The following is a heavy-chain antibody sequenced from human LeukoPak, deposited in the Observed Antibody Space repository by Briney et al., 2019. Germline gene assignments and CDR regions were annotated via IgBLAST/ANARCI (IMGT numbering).Heavy chain of an antibody. CDR1: GFTFSSYG. CDR3: AKYSSSWSN. V-gene: IGHV3-30*18. J-gene: IGHJ4*02. CDR2: ISYDGSNK. Sequence: GGSLRLSCAASGFTFSSYGMHWVRQAPGKGLEWVAVISYDGSNKYYADSVKGRFTISRDNSKNTLYLQMNSLRAEDTAVYYCAKYSSSWSNWGQGTLVTVSS. D-gene: IGHD6-13*01.